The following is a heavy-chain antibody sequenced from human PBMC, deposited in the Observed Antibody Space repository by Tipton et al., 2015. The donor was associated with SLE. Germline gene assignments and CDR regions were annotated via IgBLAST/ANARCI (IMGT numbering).Heavy chain of an antibody. Sequence: TLSLTCTVSGGFIENHYWSWIRQRPGKGLEWIGYVYYSGRTDYNPSLKSRVTISLNKSKNQFSLKLNSVTAADTAIYYCAKGTLGSWGQGALVRVSS. J-gene: IGHJ5*02. CDR2: VYYSGRT. V-gene: IGHV4-59*11. CDR3: AKGTLGS. D-gene: IGHD1-26*01. CDR1: GGFIENHY.